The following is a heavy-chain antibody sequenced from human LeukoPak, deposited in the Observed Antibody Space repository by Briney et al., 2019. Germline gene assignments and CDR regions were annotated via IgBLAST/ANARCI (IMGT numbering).Heavy chain of an antibody. J-gene: IGHJ6*02. CDR1: GYTFTGYY. Sequence: ASVKVSCKASGYTFTGYYMHWVRQAPGQGLEWMGWINPNSGGTNYAQKLQGRVTMTTDTSTSTAYMELRSLRSDDTAVYYCAREWPPDYHCSSTSCYAGFGMDVWGQGTTVTVSS. D-gene: IGHD2-2*01. V-gene: IGHV1-2*02. CDR2: INPNSGGT. CDR3: AREWPPDYHCSSTSCYAGFGMDV.